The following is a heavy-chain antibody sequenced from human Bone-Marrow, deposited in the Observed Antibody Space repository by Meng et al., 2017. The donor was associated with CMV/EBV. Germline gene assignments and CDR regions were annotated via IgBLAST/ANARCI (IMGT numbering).Heavy chain of an antibody. J-gene: IGHJ6*02. V-gene: IGHV4-34*01. CDR1: GFTFSSYA. CDR2: INHSGST. D-gene: IGHD3-3*01. CDR3: ASLVTDFWSGSWMDV. Sequence: SCAASGFTFSSYAMHWVRQAPGKGLEWIGEINHSGSTNYNPSLKSRVTTSVDTSKNRFSLKLSSVTAADTAVYYCASLVTDFWSGSWMDVWGQGTTVTVSS.